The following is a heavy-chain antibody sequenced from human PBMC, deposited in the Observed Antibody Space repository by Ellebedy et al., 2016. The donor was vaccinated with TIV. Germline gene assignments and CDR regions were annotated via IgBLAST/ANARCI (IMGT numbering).Heavy chain of an antibody. CDR3: AREGGVYYFDY. Sequence: AASVKVSCKASGYTFTSDLIHWVRQAPGQGLEWMGTVNPFNGGTGYAQRFQGRVTMTRDPSASTVYMELSSLRSDDTAVYYCAREGGVYYFDYWGQGTLVTVSS. V-gene: IGHV1-46*01. D-gene: IGHD2-8*02. CDR2: VNPFNGGT. J-gene: IGHJ4*02. CDR1: GYTFTSDL.